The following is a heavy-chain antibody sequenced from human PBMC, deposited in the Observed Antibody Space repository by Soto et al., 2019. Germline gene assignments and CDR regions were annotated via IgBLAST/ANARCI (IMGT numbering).Heavy chain of an antibody. V-gene: IGHV3-30-3*01. Sequence: PGGSLRLSCAASGFTFSNYILHWVRQAPGKGLEWVAMILHDGNNRYYADSVKGRFTISRDNSKSTLYLQVDSLRTEDTAVYYCARHPERIAEIGWFDPWGQGTLVTVSS. CDR3: ARHPERIAEIGWFDP. D-gene: IGHD6-13*01. J-gene: IGHJ5*02. CDR2: ILHDGNNR. CDR1: GFTFSNYI.